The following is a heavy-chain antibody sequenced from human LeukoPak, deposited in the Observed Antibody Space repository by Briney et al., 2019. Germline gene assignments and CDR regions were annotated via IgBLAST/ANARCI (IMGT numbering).Heavy chain of an antibody. CDR1: GFTFDDYG. V-gene: IGHV3-20*01. Sequence: PGGSLRLSCAASGFTFDDYGMSWVRQAPGKGLEWVSGINWNGGSTGYADSVKGRFTISRDNAKNSLYLQMNSLRAEDTALYHCARDMADYDILTGYYRRLGGQDYWGRGTLVTVSS. CDR3: ARDMADYDILTGYYRRLGGQDY. CDR2: INWNGGST. J-gene: IGHJ4*02. D-gene: IGHD3-9*01.